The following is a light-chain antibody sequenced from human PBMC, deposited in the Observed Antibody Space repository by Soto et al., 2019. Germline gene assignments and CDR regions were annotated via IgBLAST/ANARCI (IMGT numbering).Light chain of an antibody. V-gene: IGLV1-40*01. CDR3: QSYDRSVSGPV. CDR1: SSNIGAGYY. J-gene: IGLJ3*02. Sequence: QSVLTQPPSMSGSPGQRVTISCTGGSSNIGAGYYVHWYQQFPGAAPKPLVYGKNNRPSGVSDRFSGSKSDTSAALAIPGLQAEDEAEYYCQSYDRSVSGPVFGGGTKLTVL. CDR2: GKN.